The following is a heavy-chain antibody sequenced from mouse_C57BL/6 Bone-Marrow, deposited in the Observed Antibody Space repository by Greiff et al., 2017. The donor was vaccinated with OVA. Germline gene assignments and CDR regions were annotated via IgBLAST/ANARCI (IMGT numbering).Heavy chain of an antibody. J-gene: IGHJ4*01. V-gene: IGHV1-50*01. Sequence: QVQLQQPGAELVKPGASVKLSCKASGYTFTSYWMQWVKQRPGQGLEWIGEIDPSDRYTNYNQKFKGKTTLTVDTSSSTAYMQLSSLTSEDSAVYYSALYSMNYDIEYWGKETPVTVSS. CDR2: IDPSDRYT. CDR1: GYTFTSYW. D-gene: IGHD2-3*01. CDR3: ALYSMNYDIEY.